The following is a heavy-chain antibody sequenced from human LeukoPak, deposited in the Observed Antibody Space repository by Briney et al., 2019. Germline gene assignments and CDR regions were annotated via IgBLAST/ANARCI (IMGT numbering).Heavy chain of an antibody. CDR2: IYYSGST. J-gene: IGHJ5*02. V-gene: IGHV4-61*01. Sequence: PSETLSLTCTVAGASVSSGSYFWSWIRQPPGKGLEWIGYIYYSGSTNYNPSLKSRVTISVDTSKNQFSLKLSSVTAADTAVYYCARGSPPGGSGSYYNWFDPWGQGTLVTVSS. CDR1: GASVSSGSYF. D-gene: IGHD3-10*01. CDR3: ARGSPPGGSGSYYNWFDP.